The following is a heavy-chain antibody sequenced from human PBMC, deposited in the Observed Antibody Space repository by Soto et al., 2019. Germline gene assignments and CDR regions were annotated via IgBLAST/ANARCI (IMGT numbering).Heavy chain of an antibody. Sequence: GGSLRLSCAASGFTFSSYAMHWVRQAPGKGLEWVAVISYDGSNKYYADSVKGRFTISRDNSKNTLYLQMNSLRAEDTAVYYCARDLCGGDCYSYYYYGMDVWGQGTTVTVSS. CDR3: ARDLCGGDCYSYYYYGMDV. J-gene: IGHJ6*02. V-gene: IGHV3-30-3*01. CDR2: ISYDGSNK. CDR1: GFTFSSYA. D-gene: IGHD2-21*02.